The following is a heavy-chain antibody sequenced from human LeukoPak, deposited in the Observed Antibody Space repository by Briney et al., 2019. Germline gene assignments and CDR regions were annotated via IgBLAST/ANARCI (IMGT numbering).Heavy chain of an antibody. Sequence: PSETLSLTCAVDNGSFSGYYCTWIRQPPGQGLEWIGEINNSGVTYYNPSLKRRVTISRATSKIQFSLPLKSVTAADADVFYCARGGTTHYYGSGTSPWGQGTLVIVSS. CDR2: INNSGVT. V-gene: IGHV4-34*01. CDR3: ARGGTTHYYGSGTSP. D-gene: IGHD3-10*01. CDR1: NGSFSGYY. J-gene: IGHJ5*02.